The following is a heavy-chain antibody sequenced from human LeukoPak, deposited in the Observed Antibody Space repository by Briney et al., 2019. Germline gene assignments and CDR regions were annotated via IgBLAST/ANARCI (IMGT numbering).Heavy chain of an antibody. CDR2: ISYDGSNK. Sequence: GGSLRLSCAASGFTFSSYAMHWVRQAPGKGLEWVAVISYDGSNKYYADSVKGRFTISRDNSKNTLYLQMNSLRAEDTAVYYCARSHFMGSHFDYWGQGTLVTVSS. CDR1: GFTFSSYA. CDR3: ARSHFMGSHFDY. V-gene: IGHV3-30-3*01. D-gene: IGHD1-26*01. J-gene: IGHJ4*02.